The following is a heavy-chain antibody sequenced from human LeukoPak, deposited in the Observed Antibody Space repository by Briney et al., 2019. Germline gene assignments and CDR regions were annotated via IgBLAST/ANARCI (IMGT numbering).Heavy chain of an antibody. CDR2: INSDGSTT. Sequence: GGSLRLSCAPAGFTLRSYWIHWVRQAPGKGLVWVSRINSDGSTTDYADSVKGRFTISRDNAKNTLYLQMNSLTAEDTAVYYCVRDGVGLDIWGQGTMVTVSS. CDR1: GFTLRSYW. V-gene: IGHV3-74*01. J-gene: IGHJ3*02. CDR3: VRDGVGLDI.